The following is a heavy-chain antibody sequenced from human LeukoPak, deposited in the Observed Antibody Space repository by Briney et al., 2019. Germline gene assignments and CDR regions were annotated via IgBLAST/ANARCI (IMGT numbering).Heavy chain of an antibody. CDR1: GGSLSSGWW. D-gene: IGHD2-15*01. J-gene: IGHJ4*02. CDR3: ARNGDYSMDY. V-gene: IGHV4-4*02. Sequence: SETLSPTSVVVGGSLSSGWWWSGVRQSPGKGLEWIAEIHHSGTTHYNPSLKSRLSIAVDKSKNQFSLKLTSMAAADTAVYYCARNGDYSMDYWGQGTLVTVSS. CDR2: IHHSGTT.